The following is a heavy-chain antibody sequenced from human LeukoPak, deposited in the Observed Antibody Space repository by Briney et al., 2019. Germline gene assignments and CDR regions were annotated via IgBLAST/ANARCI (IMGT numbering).Heavy chain of an antibody. CDR1: GYSISSGYY. CDR3: ARDHERYNWNWAFSAFDI. J-gene: IGHJ3*02. V-gene: IGHV4-38-2*02. CDR2: IYHSGST. Sequence: PSETLSLTCTVSGYSISSGYYWGWIRQPPGKGLEWIGSIYHSGSTYYNPSLKSRVTISVDTSKNQFSLKLSSVTAADTAVYYCARDHERYNWNWAFSAFDIWGQGTMVTVSS. D-gene: IGHD1-1*01.